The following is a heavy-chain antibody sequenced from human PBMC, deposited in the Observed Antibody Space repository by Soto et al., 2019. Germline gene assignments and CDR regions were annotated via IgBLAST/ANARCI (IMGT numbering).Heavy chain of an antibody. CDR2: ISYDGSNK. Sequence: GGSLRLSCAASGFTFSSYGMHWVRQAPGKGLEWVAVISYDGSNKYYADSVKGRFAISRDNSKDTLYLQMDSLRAEDTAVYYCAKVRFKGYGDYVVFGLFDCWGRGTLVAVSS. D-gene: IGHD4-17*01. J-gene: IGHJ4*02. CDR1: GFTFSSYG. CDR3: AKVRFKGYGDYVVFGLFDC. V-gene: IGHV3-30*18.